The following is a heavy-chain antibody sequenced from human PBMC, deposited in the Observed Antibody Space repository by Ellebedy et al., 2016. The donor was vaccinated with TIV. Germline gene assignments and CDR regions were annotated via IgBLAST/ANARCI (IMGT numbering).Heavy chain of an antibody. CDR3: ARAEAGYSSSWYAWDNWFNP. CDR1: GGSISSYY. J-gene: IGHJ5*02. Sequence: SETLSLTXTVSGGSISSYYWSWIRQPAGKGLEWIGRIYTSGSTNYNPSLKSRVTMSVDTSKNQFSLKLSSVTAADTAVYYCARAEAGYSSSWYAWDNWFNPWGQGTLVTVSS. D-gene: IGHD6-13*01. V-gene: IGHV4-4*07. CDR2: IYTSGST.